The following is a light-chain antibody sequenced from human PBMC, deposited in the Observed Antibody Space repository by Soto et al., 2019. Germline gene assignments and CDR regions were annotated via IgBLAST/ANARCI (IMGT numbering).Light chain of an antibody. CDR3: QQYYSTPYT. CDR2: WAS. CDR1: QSVLYSSSNKNY. J-gene: IGKJ2*01. Sequence: DIVMTQSPDSLAVSLGERATINCKSSQSVLYSSSNKNYLAWYQQKPGQPPKLLIYWASTRESGVPDRFSGSGSGIDFTLTISSLQAEDVAVYYCQQYYSTPYTFGQGTKLEVK. V-gene: IGKV4-1*01.